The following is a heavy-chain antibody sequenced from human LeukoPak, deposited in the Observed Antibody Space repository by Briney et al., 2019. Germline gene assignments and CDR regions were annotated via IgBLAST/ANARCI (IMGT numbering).Heavy chain of an antibody. V-gene: IGHV3-74*01. CDR2: ISNDGSNT. J-gene: IGHJ4*02. CDR3: ARIDYGSGSYYGSY. CDR1: GFTFTTFW. Sequence: GGSLRLSCATSGFTFTTFWMHWVRQAPGKGLVWVSRISNDGSNTNYADSVKGRFTISRDNAKNTVYLQMNSLRAEDTAVYYCARIDYGSGSYYGSYWGQGTLVTVSS. D-gene: IGHD3-10*01.